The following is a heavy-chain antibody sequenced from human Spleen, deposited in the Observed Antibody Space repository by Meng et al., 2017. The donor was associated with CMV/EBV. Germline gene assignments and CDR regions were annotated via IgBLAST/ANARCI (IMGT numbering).Heavy chain of an antibody. CDR2: IRTKPNGSAA. J-gene: IGHJ5*02. D-gene: IGHD2-2*01. CDR3: TRLWSTGGFDP. Sequence: ADAGYVFSGAAIHWVRQASGRGLEWVGRIRTKPNGSAAEYAASVKGRFTISRDDSKSTAYLEMNSLKIEDTAVYYCTRLWSTGGFDPWGQGTLVTVSS. V-gene: IGHV3-73*01. CDR1: GYVFSGAA.